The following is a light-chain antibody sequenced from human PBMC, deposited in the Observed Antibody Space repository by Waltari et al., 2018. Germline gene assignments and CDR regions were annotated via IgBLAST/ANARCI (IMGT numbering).Light chain of an antibody. CDR3: QQYYSIPYT. Sequence: DIVMTQSPDSLAVSLGERATINCKSSQNILYSSNSKNYLAWYQHKPGQPPKLLIYWASTRECGVPDRFSGSGSETDFTLTISSLQAEDVAVYYCQQYYSIPYTFGQGTKLEIK. V-gene: IGKV4-1*01. CDR2: WAS. CDR1: QNILYSSNSKNY. J-gene: IGKJ2*01.